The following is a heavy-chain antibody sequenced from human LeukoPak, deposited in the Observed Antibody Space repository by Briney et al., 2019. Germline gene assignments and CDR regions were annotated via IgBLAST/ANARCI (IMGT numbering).Heavy chain of an antibody. D-gene: IGHD6-13*01. CDR2: IVVGSGNT. CDR3: AARRGIAGNWFDP. CDR1: GFTFTSSA. V-gene: IGHV1-58*02. J-gene: IGHJ5*02. Sequence: ASVKVSCKASGFTFTSSAMQWVRQARGQRLEWIGWIVVGSGNTNYAQKFQERVTITRDMSTSTAYMELSSLRSEDTAVYYCAARRGIAGNWFDPWGQGTLVTVSS.